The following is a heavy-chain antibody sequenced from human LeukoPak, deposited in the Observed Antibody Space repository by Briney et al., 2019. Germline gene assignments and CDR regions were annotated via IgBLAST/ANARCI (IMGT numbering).Heavy chain of an antibody. CDR1: GYSFTSYW. J-gene: IGHJ6*03. CDR3: ARHMDYYGSGNYYSPYYYYMDV. D-gene: IGHD3-10*01. V-gene: IGHV5-51*01. CDR2: TYPGDSDT. Sequence: GESLKISCKGSGYSFTSYWIGWVRQMPGKGLEWMGITYPGDSDTRYSPSFQGQVTISADKSISTAYLQWSSLKASDTAMYYCARHMDYYGSGNYYSPYYYYMDVWGKGTTVTISS.